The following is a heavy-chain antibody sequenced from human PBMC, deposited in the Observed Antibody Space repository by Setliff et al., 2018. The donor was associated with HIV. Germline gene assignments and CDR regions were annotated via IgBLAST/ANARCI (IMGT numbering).Heavy chain of an antibody. J-gene: IGHJ3*01. D-gene: IGHD3-10*01. CDR1: GFTFSSYW. CDR2: IKEDGSEK. CDR3: VRDGPPRGAFDV. V-gene: IGHV3-7*03. Sequence: GGSLRLSCAASGFTFSSYWMGWVRQAPGKGLEWVANIKEDGSEKYHVDSVKGRFTISRDNAKNSLYLQMNSLRAEDTAVYYCVRDGPPRGAFDVWGQGTLVTVSS.